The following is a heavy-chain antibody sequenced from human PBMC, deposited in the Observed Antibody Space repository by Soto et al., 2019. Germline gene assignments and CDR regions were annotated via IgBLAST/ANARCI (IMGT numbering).Heavy chain of an antibody. CDR1: GFTFSNYG. CDR3: AKEEYFGSTYYYYYGMDV. J-gene: IGHJ6*02. Sequence: QVQLVESGGGVVQPGRSLRLSCAASGFTFSNYGMHWVRQAPGKGLEWVAVISYDGTNKHYADSVKGRLTISRDNSKNTLYLQMNSRKTEDTAVYYCAKEEYFGSTYYYYYGMDVWCQGTTVTVSS. V-gene: IGHV3-30*18. CDR2: ISYDGTNK. D-gene: IGHD3-10*01.